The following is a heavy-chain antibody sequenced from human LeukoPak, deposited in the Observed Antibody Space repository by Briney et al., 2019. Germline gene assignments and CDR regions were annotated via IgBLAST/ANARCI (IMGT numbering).Heavy chain of an antibody. V-gene: IGHV1-24*01. CDR3: ATDVKSGSHLLGMDV. J-gene: IGHJ6*02. CDR2: FDPEDGET. Sequence: ASVTVSCTVSGYTLTELSMHWVRQAPGKGLEWMGGFDPEDGETIYAQKFQGRVTMTEDTSTDTAYMELSSLRSEDTAVYYCATDVKSGSHLLGMDVWGQGTTVTVSS. CDR1: GYTLTELS. D-gene: IGHD1-26*01.